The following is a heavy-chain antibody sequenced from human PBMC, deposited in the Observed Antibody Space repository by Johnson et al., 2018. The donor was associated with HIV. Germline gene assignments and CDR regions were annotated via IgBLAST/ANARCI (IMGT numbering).Heavy chain of an antibody. D-gene: IGHD3-16*02. CDR2: ISWDGGST. CDR3: AKGIMITFGGVIVKPHAFDI. Sequence: VQLVESGGGLVQPGGSLKLSCAASGFTFSSYGMHWVRQAPGKGLEWVSLISWDGGSTYYADSVKGRFTISRDNSKNSLYLQMNSLRTEDTALYYCAKGIMITFGGVIVKPHAFDIWGQGTMVTVSS. V-gene: IGHV3-43*01. CDR1: GFTFSSYG. J-gene: IGHJ3*02.